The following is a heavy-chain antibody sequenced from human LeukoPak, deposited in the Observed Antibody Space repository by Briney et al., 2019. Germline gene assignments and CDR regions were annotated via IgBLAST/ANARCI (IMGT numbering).Heavy chain of an antibody. J-gene: IGHJ4*02. D-gene: IGHD5-12*01. CDR2: IFHSGLT. Sequence: PSGTLSLTCGVSGASISISNWWSWVRQSPGKGLEWIGEIFHSGLTNYNPSLKSRVTISLDKSKNQFSLNLTSVTAADTAVYFCARDRSGYSVNFDYWGQGTLVTVSS. CDR1: GASISISNW. CDR3: ARDRSGYSVNFDY. V-gene: IGHV4-4*02.